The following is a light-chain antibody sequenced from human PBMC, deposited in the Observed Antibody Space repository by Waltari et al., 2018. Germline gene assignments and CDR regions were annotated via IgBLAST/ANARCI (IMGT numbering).Light chain of an antibody. CDR2: KAS. Sequence: DIQMTQSPSTLSASVGDRVTITCRASQSVRTWLAWYQQKPGKAPKLRISKASSLGSGVSSRFSGSGSGTDFTLTISNLQPDDFATYYCQQCNTYSFGQGTRLEIK. V-gene: IGKV1-5*03. CDR1: QSVRTW. CDR3: QQCNTYS. J-gene: IGKJ2*01.